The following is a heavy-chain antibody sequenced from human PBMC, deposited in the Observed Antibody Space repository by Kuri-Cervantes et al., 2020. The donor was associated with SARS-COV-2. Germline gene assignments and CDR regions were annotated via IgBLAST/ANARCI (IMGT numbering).Heavy chain of an antibody. CDR3: ARGGQYYDFWSGYPTDYYYYMDV. CDR1: GYIFTSYY. D-gene: IGHD3-3*01. CDR2: MNPDTGNA. V-gene: IGHV1-8*02. J-gene: IGHJ6*03. Sequence: ASVKVSCKASGYIFTSYYLHWVRQAPGQGLEWMGWMNPDTGNAGYAQKFQGRVSMTRDTSTSTVYMELSSLRSEDTAVYYCARGGQYYDFWSGYPTDYYYYMDVWGKGTTVTVSS.